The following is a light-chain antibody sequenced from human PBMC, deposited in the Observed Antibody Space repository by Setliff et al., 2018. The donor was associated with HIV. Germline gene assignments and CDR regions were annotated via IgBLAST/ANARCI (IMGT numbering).Light chain of an antibody. CDR1: SSDVGAYYS. J-gene: IGLJ1*01. Sequence: QSVLTQPPSASGSPGQSVTISCTGTSSDVGAYYSVSWYQQHPGKAPKLIIYEVSKRPSGVPDRFSGSESGNTASLTISGLQAEDEADYYCSSYTTNSTYVFAIGTKVTVL. CDR3: SSYTTNSTYV. V-gene: IGLV2-8*01. CDR2: EVS.